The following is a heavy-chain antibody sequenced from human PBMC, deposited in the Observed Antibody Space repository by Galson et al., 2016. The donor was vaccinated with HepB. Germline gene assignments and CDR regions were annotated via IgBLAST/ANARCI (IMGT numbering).Heavy chain of an antibody. CDR3: ATVNYISGTHY. J-gene: IGHJ4*02. CDR2: IYSGGNT. Sequence: SLRLSCAASGFSVNHNYMTWVRQAPGKGLEWVSLIYSGGNTNYADSVKGRFTISRDSSKNTLYLQMHSLRTEDTAMYYCATVNYISGTHYWGQGTLVTVSS. CDR1: GFSVNHNY. D-gene: IGHD3-10*01. V-gene: IGHV3-53*01.